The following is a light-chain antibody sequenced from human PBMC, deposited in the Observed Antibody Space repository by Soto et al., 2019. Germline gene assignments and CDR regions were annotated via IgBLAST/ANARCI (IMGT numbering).Light chain of an antibody. CDR2: EGS. Sequence: QSVLTKPPSVSAAPGQKVTIPCSGGSSDIEKKFFSWFQQLPGTAPQLLIYEGSRRPSGVPDRFSGSKSGNTASLTVSVLQAEYEADYYCSSHAGNNTGLFGGGTKLTVL. CDR1: SSDIEKKF. V-gene: IGLV1-51*01. J-gene: IGLJ2*01. CDR3: SSHAGNNTGL.